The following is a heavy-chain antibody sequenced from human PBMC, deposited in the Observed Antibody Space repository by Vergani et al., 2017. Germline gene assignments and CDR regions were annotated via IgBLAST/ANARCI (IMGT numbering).Heavy chain of an antibody. CDR1: GGSFSGYY. J-gene: IGHJ3*02. CDR2: NNHSGST. V-gene: IGHV4-34*01. Sequence: QVQLQQWGAGLLKPSETLSLTCAVYGGSFSGYYWSWIRQPPGKGLEWIGENNHSGSTNYNPSLKSRVTISVDTSKTQFSLKLSSVTAADTAVYYCARTSVPLYYDYVWGSYRYVAFDIWGQGTMVTVSS. D-gene: IGHD3-16*02. CDR3: ARTSVPLYYDYVWGSYRYVAFDI.